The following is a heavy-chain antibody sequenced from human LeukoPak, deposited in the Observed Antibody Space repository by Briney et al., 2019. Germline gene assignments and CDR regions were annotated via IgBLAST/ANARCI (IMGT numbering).Heavy chain of an antibody. D-gene: IGHD1-14*01. V-gene: IGHV1-69-2*01. CDR1: GYIFTDYY. J-gene: IGHJ6*03. CDR2: VDPENGET. Sequence: GASVKISCKASGYIFTDYYMNWVRQAPGQGPEWMGRVDPENGETIYADNFQGRVTITSDTSTETSYVELRNLRSDDTAIYYCTKSSEVMNPLMDFWGRGTTVTVSS. CDR3: TKSSEVMNPLMDF.